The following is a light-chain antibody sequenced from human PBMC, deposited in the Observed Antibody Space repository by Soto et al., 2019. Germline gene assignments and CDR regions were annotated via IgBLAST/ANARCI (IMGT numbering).Light chain of an antibody. V-gene: IGKV3-11*01. Sequence: EIVLTQSPATLSLSPGERATLSCRASQIVSSYLAWYQQKPGQAPRLLIYDASHRATGIPARFSGSGSGTDFTLTISSLEPEDFAVYYCQQRSNWLPLTFGGGTKVEIK. CDR1: QIVSSY. J-gene: IGKJ4*01. CDR2: DAS. CDR3: QQRSNWLPLT.